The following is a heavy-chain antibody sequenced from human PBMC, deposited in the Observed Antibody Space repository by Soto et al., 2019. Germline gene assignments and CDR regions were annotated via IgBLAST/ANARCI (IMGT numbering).Heavy chain of an antibody. Sequence: PSETLSLTCTVSGGSISRGGYYWSWIRQHPGRGLEWIGYIYYSGSTYNKPSLKSRVTISVDTSKNQFSMKLSSVTAADTAVYYCARVQSYYDILTGFNWFDSWGKGTQVPVSS. V-gene: IGHV4-31*03. CDR1: GGSISRGGYY. CDR2: IYYSGST. D-gene: IGHD3-9*01. J-gene: IGHJ5*01. CDR3: ARVQSYYDILTGFNWFDS.